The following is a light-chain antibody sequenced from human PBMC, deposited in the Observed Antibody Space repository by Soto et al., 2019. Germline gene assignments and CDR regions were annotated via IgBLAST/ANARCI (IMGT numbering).Light chain of an antibody. V-gene: IGKV1-5*03. CDR3: QQYNSYPYT. CDR1: QSISTW. J-gene: IGKJ2*01. CDR2: KAS. Sequence: DIQMTQSPSTLSASVGDRVTITCRARQSISTWLAWYQQKPGKAPKLLIYKASTLESGVPSRFSGSGSGTEFSLTISSLQPDDFATYYCQQYNSYPYTFGQGTKLEI.